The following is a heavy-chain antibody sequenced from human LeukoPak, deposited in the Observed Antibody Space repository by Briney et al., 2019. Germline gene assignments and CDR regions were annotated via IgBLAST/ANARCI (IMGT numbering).Heavy chain of an antibody. CDR1: GYAISSGYY. V-gene: IGHV4-61*02. CDR2: IYTSGST. J-gene: IGHJ6*03. Sequence: PSETLSLTCTVSGYAISSGYYWSWIRQPAGKGLEWIGRIYTSGSTNYNPSLKSRVTISVDTSKNQFSLKLSSVTAADTAVYYCAREAAGPRYYCYYYMDVWGKGTTVTVSS. D-gene: IGHD6-13*01. CDR3: AREAAGPRYYCYYYMDV.